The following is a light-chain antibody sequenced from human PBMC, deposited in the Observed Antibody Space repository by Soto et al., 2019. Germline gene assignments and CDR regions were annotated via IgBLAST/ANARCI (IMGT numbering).Light chain of an antibody. CDR3: SSYTSSSTYV. CDR1: SSDVGGYNY. CDR2: DVS. J-gene: IGLJ1*01. Sequence: QSALTQPASVSGSPGQSITISCTGTSSDVGGYNYVSWYQQHPGKAPKLMIYDVSSRPSGVSDRFSGSKSGNTASLTISGLQAEDEADYYCSSYTSSSTYVFGTGTKATVL. V-gene: IGLV2-14*01.